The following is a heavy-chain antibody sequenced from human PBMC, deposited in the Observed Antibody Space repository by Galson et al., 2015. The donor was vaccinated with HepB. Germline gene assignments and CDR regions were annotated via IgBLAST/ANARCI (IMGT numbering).Heavy chain of an antibody. V-gene: IGHV3-30*18. D-gene: IGHD6-19*01. Sequence: SLRLSCAASGFTFSSYGMHWVRQAPGKGLEWVAVISYDGSNKYYADSVKGRFTISRDNSKNTLYLQMNSLRAEDTAVYYFAKDPTTPSRYSSGWCDWAFDYWGQGTLVTVSS. J-gene: IGHJ4*02. CDR3: AKDPTTPSRYSSGWCDWAFDY. CDR2: ISYDGSNK. CDR1: GFTFSSYG.